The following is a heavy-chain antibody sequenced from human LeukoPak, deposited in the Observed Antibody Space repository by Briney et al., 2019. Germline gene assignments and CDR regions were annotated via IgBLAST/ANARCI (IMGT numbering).Heavy chain of an antibody. CDR1: GYTFTGYY. V-gene: IGHV1-2*02. Sequence: ASVKVSCKASGYTFTGYYMHWVRQAPGQGLEWMGWINPNSGGTNYAQKLQGRVTMTTDTSTSTAYMELRSLRSDDTAVYYCARDYGRDIVVVPAAMSFDYWGQGTLVTVSS. CDR3: ARDYGRDIVVVPAAMSFDY. J-gene: IGHJ4*02. D-gene: IGHD2-2*01. CDR2: INPNSGGT.